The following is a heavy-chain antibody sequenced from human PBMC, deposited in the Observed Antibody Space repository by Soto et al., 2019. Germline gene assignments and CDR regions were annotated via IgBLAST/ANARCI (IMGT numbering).Heavy chain of an antibody. D-gene: IGHD1-20*01. V-gene: IGHV4-4*07. Sequence: KPSETLSLTCTVSGGSISSYYWSWIRQPAGKGLEWIGRIYTSGSTNYNPSLKSRVTMSVDTSKNQFSLKLSSVTAADTAVYYCARASNWNPRELFYYGMDVWGQGTTVTVSS. CDR2: IYTSGST. CDR1: GGSISSYY. CDR3: ARASNWNPRELFYYGMDV. J-gene: IGHJ6*02.